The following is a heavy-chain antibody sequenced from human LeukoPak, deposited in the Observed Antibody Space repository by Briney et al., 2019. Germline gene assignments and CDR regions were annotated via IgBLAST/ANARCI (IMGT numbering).Heavy chain of an antibody. Sequence: ASVKVSCKASGYTFTSYYMHWVRQAPGQGLEWMGWISAYNGNTNYAQKLQGRVTMTTDKSTSTAYMELRSLRSDDTAVYYCARDVDRYYXFWSGYGYGMDVWGQGTTVTVSS. V-gene: IGHV1-18*04. J-gene: IGHJ6*02. CDR3: ARDVDRYYXFWSGYGYGMDV. CDR1: GYTFTSYY. CDR2: ISAYNGNT. D-gene: IGHD3-3*01.